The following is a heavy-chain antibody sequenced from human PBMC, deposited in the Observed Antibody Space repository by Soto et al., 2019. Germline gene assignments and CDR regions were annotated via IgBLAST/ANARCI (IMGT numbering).Heavy chain of an antibody. CDR3: AKALSLLRLHLGALPP. CDR1: GFTFSSYA. J-gene: IGHJ5*02. V-gene: IGHV3-23*01. CDR2: ISGSGGST. D-gene: IGHD3-16*01. Sequence: GGSLRLSCAASGFTFSSYAMSWVRQAPGKGLEWVSAISGSGGSTYYADSVKGRFTISRDNSKNTLYLQMNSLRAEDTAVYYCAKALSLLRLHLGALPPWCQGILVTVSS.